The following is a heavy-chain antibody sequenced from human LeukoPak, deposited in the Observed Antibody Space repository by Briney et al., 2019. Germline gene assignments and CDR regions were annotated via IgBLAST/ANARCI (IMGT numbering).Heavy chain of an antibody. D-gene: IGHD3-10*01. CDR1: GGSISGSY. V-gene: IGHV4-34*01. CDR3: ARGLPPAELVDDY. Sequence: PSETLSLTCTVSGGSISGSYWTWVRQPAGKGLEWIGEINHSGSTNYNPSLKSRVTISVDTSKNQFSLKLSSVTAADTAVYYCARGLPPAELVDDYWGQGTLVTVSS. J-gene: IGHJ4*02. CDR2: INHSGST.